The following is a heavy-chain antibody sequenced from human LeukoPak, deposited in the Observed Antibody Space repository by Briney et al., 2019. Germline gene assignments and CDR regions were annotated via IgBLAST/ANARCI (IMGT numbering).Heavy chain of an antibody. V-gene: IGHV3-7*01. CDR2: IREDGSEK. CDR3: AKDEVGGHFDY. D-gene: IGHD1-26*01. CDR1: GFKLSSFW. J-gene: IGHJ4*02. Sequence: PGGSLRLSCAASGFKLSSFWMSWVRQAPGKGLEWVAKIREDGSEKYYVDSVKGRFTISRDNAKNSLSLQMNSLRVEDTAVYYCAKDEVGGHFDYWGQGTLGTVS.